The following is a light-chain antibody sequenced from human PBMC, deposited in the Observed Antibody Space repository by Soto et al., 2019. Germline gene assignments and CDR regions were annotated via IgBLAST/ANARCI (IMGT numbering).Light chain of an antibody. Sequence: QSALTQPRSVSGSPGQSVTISCIGTSSDVGGYNHVSWYQHHPGKAPKLMICDVSKRPSGAPDRFSGSKSGNTASLTISGLQAEDEADYYCCSYAGSYTWVFGGGTKLTGL. V-gene: IGLV2-11*01. J-gene: IGLJ3*02. CDR3: CSYAGSYTWV. CDR1: SSDVGGYNH. CDR2: DVS.